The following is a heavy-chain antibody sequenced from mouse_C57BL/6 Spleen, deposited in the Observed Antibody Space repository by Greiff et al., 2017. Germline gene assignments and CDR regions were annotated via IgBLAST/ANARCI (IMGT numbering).Heavy chain of an antibody. CDR2: IDPSDSYT. D-gene: IGHD2-5*01. CDR1: GYTFTSYW. J-gene: IGHJ3*01. V-gene: IGHV1-59*01. CDR3: ARSTISAYSNSFAY. Sequence: VQLQQPGAELVRPGTSVKLSCKASGYTFTSYWMHWVKQRPGQGLEWIGVIDPSDSYTNYNQKFKGKATLTVDTSSSTAYMQLSSLTSEDSAVDYWARSTISAYSNSFAYWGQGTLVTVSA.